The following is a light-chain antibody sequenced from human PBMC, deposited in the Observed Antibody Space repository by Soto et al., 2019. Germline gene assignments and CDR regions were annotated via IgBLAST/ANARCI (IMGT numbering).Light chain of an antibody. CDR1: QSLNSH. V-gene: IGKV3-11*01. Sequence: EIVLTQSPATLSWSPGAGATLSCRASQSLNSHLAWYQQKAGQAPRLLIYDASNRATGVPARFSGSGSGTDFTLTISSLEPEDFAVYYCQQRNNWPLTFGGGTKLDIK. CDR3: QQRNNWPLT. J-gene: IGKJ4*01. CDR2: DAS.